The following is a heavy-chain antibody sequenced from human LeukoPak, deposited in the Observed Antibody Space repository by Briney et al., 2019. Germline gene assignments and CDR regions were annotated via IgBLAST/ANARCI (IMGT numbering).Heavy chain of an antibody. CDR2: MNPNSGNT. D-gene: IGHD3-3*01. Sequence: ASVKVSCKASGYTFTSYDINWVRQATGQGLEWMGWMNPNSGNTGYAQKFQGRVTMTRNTSISTAYMELSRLRSEDTAVYYCARSPTYYDFWSGYLRYYYYYYGMDVWGQGTTVTVSS. V-gene: IGHV1-8*01. CDR1: GYTFTSYD. CDR3: ARSPTYYDFWSGYLRYYYYYYGMDV. J-gene: IGHJ6*02.